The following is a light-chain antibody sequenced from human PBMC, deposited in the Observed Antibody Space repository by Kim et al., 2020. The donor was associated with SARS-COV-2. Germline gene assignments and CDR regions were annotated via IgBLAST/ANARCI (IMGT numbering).Light chain of an antibody. J-gene: IGKJ2*01. CDR2: GAS. Sequence: LSPGDRATLSCRASQSVNSRYLAWYQVKPGQAPRLLIFGASSWATGVPDRFSGSGSGTDFTLTISSLEPEDFAVYYCQQYGTLPYTFGQGTKLEI. CDR1: QSVNSRY. CDR3: QQYGTLPYT. V-gene: IGKV3-20*01.